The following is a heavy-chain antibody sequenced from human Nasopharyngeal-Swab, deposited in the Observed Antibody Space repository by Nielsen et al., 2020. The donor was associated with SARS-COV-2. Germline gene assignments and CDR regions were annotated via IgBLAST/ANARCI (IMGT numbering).Heavy chain of an antibody. D-gene: IGHD3-9*01. CDR2: IHYSGST. CDR1: GGSISSYY. CDR3: AREYYDILTGYSRFEY. V-gene: IGHV4-59*01. J-gene: IGHJ4*02. Sequence: SETLSLTCSVSGGSISSYYWSWIRQTPGKGLEWIGYIHYSGSTNYNPSLKSRITISVDTSKNQFSLKLSSVTAADTAVYYCAREYYDILTGYSRFEYWGQGTPVTVSS.